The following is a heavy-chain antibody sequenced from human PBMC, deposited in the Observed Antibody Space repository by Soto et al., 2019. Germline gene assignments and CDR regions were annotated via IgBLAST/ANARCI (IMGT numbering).Heavy chain of an antibody. CDR2: INHSGST. D-gene: IGHD2-15*01. CDR1: GGSFSGYY. Sequence: LRLSCAVYGGSFSGYYWSWIRQPPGKGLEWIGEINHSGSTNYNPSLKSRVTISVDTSKNQFSLKLSSVTAADTAVYYCARGDCSGGSCYSGIWGQGTLVTVSS. V-gene: IGHV4-34*01. CDR3: ARGDCSGGSCYSGI. J-gene: IGHJ4*02.